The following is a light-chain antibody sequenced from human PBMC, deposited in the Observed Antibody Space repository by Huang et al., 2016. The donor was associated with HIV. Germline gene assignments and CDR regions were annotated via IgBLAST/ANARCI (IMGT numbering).Light chain of an antibody. V-gene: IGKV3-15*01. J-gene: IGKJ4*01. CDR2: GSS. CDR3: HQYNNWLLS. Sequence: IVMTQSPATLSVSPGERVTLSCRANRSVSTNLAWYQHRPGQAPRLLIYGSSTRAAGVPARFSGSGSGTDFSLTISSLQSEDFALYYCHQYNNWLLSFGGGTRVDI. CDR1: RSVSTN.